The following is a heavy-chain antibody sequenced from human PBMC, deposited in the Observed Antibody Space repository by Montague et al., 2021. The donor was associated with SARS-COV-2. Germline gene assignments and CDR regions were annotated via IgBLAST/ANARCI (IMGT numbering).Heavy chain of an antibody. Sequence: SLRLPFSASGFTFSSYSMNWVRQAPGKGLEWVSSISSSSSYIYYADSVKGRFTISRDNAKNSLYLQMNSLRAEDTAVYYCARDGVYDILTGYWTDWGQGTLVTVSS. D-gene: IGHD3-9*01. CDR1: GFTFSSYS. CDR3: ARDGVYDILTGYWTD. V-gene: IGHV3-21*01. J-gene: IGHJ4*02. CDR2: ISSSSSYI.